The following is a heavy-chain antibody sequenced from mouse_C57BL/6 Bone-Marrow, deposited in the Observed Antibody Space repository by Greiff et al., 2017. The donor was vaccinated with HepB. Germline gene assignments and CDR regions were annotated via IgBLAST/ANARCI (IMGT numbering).Heavy chain of an antibody. J-gene: IGHJ4*01. CDR1: GYTFTSYW. Sequence: QVQLKQPGAELVKPGASVKLSCKASGYTFTSYWMHWVKQRPGRGLEWIGRIDPNSGGTKYNEKFKSKATLTVDKPSSTAYMQLSSLTSEDSAVYYCARGWPVDFYAMDYWGQGTSVTVSS. CDR3: ARGWPVDFYAMDY. CDR2: IDPNSGGT. V-gene: IGHV1-72*01. D-gene: IGHD1-1*02.